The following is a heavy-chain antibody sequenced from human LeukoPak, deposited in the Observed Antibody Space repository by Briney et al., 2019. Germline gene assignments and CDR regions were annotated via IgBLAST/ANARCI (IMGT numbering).Heavy chain of an antibody. CDR3: ARSSLGSWFDP. Sequence: SQTLSLTCTVSGGSISSGGYYWIWIRQHPGKGLEWIGYIYYSGSTYCNPSLKSRVTLSVDTSKNQFSLKLSSVTAADTAVYYCARSSLGSWFDPWGQGTLVTVSS. V-gene: IGHV4-31*03. J-gene: IGHJ5*02. D-gene: IGHD3-10*01. CDR1: GGSISSGGYY. CDR2: IYYSGST.